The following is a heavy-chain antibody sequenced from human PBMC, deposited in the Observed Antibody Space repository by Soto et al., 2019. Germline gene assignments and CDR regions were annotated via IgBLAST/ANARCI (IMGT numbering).Heavy chain of an antibody. Sequence: QVQLVESGGGVVQPGRSLRLSCAASGFTFSSYGMHWVRQAPGKGLEWAAVIWYDGSNKYYADSVKGRFTISRDNSKNTLYLQMNSLRAEDTAVYYCARGDYSNDYYYYSYGMDVWGQGTTVTVSS. J-gene: IGHJ6*02. CDR1: GFTFSSYG. CDR3: ARGDYSNDYYYYSYGMDV. CDR2: IWYDGSNK. D-gene: IGHD4-4*01. V-gene: IGHV3-33*01.